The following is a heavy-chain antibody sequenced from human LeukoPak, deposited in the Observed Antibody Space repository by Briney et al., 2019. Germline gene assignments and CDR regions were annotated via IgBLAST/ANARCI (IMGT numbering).Heavy chain of an antibody. CDR2: TRNKANSYTT. CDR1: GFTFSDHY. CDR3: ARDKDEGSQLWLRPRSKSHGVFDY. V-gene: IGHV3-72*01. Sequence: GGSLRLSCAASGFTFSDHYMDWVRQAPGKGLEWVGRTRNKANSYTTEYAASVKGRFTISRDDSKNSLYLQMNSLRAEDTAVYYCARDKDEGSQLWLRPRSKSHGVFDYWGQGTLVTVSS. D-gene: IGHD5-18*01. J-gene: IGHJ4*02.